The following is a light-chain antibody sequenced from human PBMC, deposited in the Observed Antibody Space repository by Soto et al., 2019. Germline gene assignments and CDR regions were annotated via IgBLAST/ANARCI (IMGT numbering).Light chain of an antibody. CDR2: AAS. CDR3: QKYDSAPWT. Sequence: IQMTQSPSSLSAFVGDRVTITCRASQGINNYLAWYQHKPGKVPKLLIYAASTLQSGVPSRFSGGGSGTEFTLSISSLQPEDVATYSCQKYDSAPWTFGQGTQVQIK. V-gene: IGKV1-27*01. J-gene: IGKJ1*01. CDR1: QGINNY.